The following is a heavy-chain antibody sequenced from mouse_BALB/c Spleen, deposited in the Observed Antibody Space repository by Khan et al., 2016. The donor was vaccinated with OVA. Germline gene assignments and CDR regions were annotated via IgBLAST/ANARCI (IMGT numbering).Heavy chain of an antibody. CDR3: ASAYYANYREAMDY. CDR2: IWGDGST. D-gene: IGHD2-10*01. Sequence: QVQLKESGPGLVAPSQSLSITCTVSGFSLTGYGVNWVRQPPGKGLEWLGMIWGDGSTDYNSGIKSRLSITKDNSTSQVFLKMNSLQTDDTARYYGASAYYANYREAMDYWGQGNSVTVSS. J-gene: IGHJ4*01. CDR1: GFSLTGYG. V-gene: IGHV2-6-7*01.